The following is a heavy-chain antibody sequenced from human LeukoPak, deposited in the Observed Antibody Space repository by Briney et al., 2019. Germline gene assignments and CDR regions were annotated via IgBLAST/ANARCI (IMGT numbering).Heavy chain of an antibody. CDR1: GFTFSSYN. J-gene: IGHJ6*03. D-gene: IGHD1-26*01. CDR3: ARDPYSGSYGNYYYYFMDV. Sequence: GGSLRLSCAASGFTFSSYNMNWVRQAPGKGLEWVSSITSGSSYIYYADSVKGRFTISRDNAKNSLYLQMNSLRAEDTAVYYCARDPYSGSYGNYYYYFMDVWGKGTTVTISS. V-gene: IGHV3-21*01. CDR2: ITSGSSYI.